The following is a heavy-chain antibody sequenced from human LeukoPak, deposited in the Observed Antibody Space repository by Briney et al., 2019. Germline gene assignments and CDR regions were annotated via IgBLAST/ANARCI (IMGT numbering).Heavy chain of an antibody. Sequence: GGSLRLSCVASEFRFGRDWISWVRQAPGKGLEWVACIKQDGSEEYYVGSVRGRFTVSVDSGKNSLYLQMNSLRAEDTARYYCARGLYDLWIGYAGYWGQGILVTVSS. J-gene: IGHJ4*02. CDR2: IKQDGSEE. CDR1: EFRFGRDW. D-gene: IGHD3-3*01. V-gene: IGHV3-7*01. CDR3: ARGLYDLWIGYAGY.